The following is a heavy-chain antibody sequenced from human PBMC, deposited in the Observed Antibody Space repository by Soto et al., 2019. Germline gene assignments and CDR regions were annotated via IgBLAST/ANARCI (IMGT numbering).Heavy chain of an antibody. CDR3: ARFSDPCSGGSCYSRVVYYGMDV. CDR2: INPNSGGT. D-gene: IGHD2-15*01. J-gene: IGHJ6*02. V-gene: IGHV1-2*02. Sequence: ASVKVSCKASGYTFTGYYMHWVRQAPGQGLEWMGWINPNSGGTNYAQKFQGRGTMTRDTSISTAYMELSRLRSDDTAVYYCARFSDPCSGGSCYSRVVYYGMDVWGQETTVTVAS. CDR1: GYTFTGYY.